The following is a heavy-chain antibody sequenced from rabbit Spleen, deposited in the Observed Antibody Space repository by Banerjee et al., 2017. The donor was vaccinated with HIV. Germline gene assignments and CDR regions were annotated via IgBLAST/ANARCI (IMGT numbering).Heavy chain of an antibody. CDR2: VDVTKDGST. Sequence: QEQLTETGGGLVQPGGSLTLSCKASGIAFTISSYMCWVRQAPGKGLEWIACVDVTKDGSTYYTTWAKGRFTIYRTSSTTVALQVTSLTAAVPVTYFCARDLVAVIGWNGGGWGPATLVAV. V-gene: IGHV1S45*01. D-gene: IGHD1-1*01. J-gene: IGHJ6*01. CDR1: GIAFTISSY. CDR3: ARDLVAVIGWNGGG.